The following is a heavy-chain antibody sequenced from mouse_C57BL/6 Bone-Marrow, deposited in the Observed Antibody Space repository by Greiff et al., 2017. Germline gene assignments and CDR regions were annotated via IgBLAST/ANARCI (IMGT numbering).Heavy chain of an antibody. D-gene: IGHD2-1*01. Sequence: QVQLQQPGAELVKPGASVKMSCKASGYTFTSYWITWVKQRPGQGLEWIGDIYPGSGSTNYNEKFKSKATLTVDTSSSTAYMQLSSLTSKDSAVYYCASVYGNYDAMDYWGQGTSVTVSS. CDR1: GYTFTSYW. CDR3: ASVYGNYDAMDY. V-gene: IGHV1-55*01. J-gene: IGHJ4*01. CDR2: IYPGSGST.